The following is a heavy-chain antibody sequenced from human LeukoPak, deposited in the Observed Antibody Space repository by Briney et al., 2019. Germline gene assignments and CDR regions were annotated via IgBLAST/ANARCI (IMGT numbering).Heavy chain of an antibody. CDR3: GRVSESLVNGGVSWSFDN. V-gene: IGHV3-74*01. J-gene: IGHJ4*02. CDR1: GFTFSTYW. Sequence: GGSLRLSCAASGFTFSTYWMHWVRQAPGKGLVWVSRFNSDGRSAYYADSVKGRFTISRDNAKNTLYLQMNSLRAEDTAVYYCGRVSESLVNGGVSWSFDNWGQGTLVTVSS. CDR2: FNSDGRSA. D-gene: IGHD2-15*01.